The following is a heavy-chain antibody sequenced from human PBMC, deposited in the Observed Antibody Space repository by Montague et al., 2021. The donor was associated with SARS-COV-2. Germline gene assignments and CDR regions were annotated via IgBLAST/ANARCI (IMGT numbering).Heavy chain of an antibody. CDR1: GDSVSSNNAA. Sequence: CAISGDSVSSNNAAWNWIRQSPSGGLEWLGRTYYRPKWYTDYAPSVKTRITITPDTSNNQFSLHLNSVTPGDTAVYYCAREGTVPGPRGIYFDDWGQGTLVTVSS. D-gene: IGHD1-1*01. CDR2: TYYRPKWYT. V-gene: IGHV6-1*01. CDR3: AREGTVPGPRGIYFDD. J-gene: IGHJ4*02.